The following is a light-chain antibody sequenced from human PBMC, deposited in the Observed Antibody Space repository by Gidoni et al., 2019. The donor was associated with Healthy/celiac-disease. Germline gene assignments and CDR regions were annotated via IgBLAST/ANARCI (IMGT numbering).Light chain of an antibody. Sequence: QPALTHPAFVSGSPGQSITISCTGTSSDVGGYNYVSWYQQHPGKAPKLMIYEVSNRPSGVSNRFSGSKSGNTASLTISGLQAEDEADYYCSSYTSGWVFGGGTKLTVL. CDR1: SSDVGGYNY. CDR3: SSYTSGWV. J-gene: IGLJ3*02. CDR2: EVS. V-gene: IGLV2-14*01.